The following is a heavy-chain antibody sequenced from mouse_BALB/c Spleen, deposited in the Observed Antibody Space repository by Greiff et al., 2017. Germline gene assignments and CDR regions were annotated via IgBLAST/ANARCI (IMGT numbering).Heavy chain of an antibody. CDR3: ARPLYYDYPWFAY. J-gene: IGHJ3*01. CDR2: ISYSGST. CDR1: GYSITSDYA. V-gene: IGHV3-2*02. D-gene: IGHD2-4*01. Sequence: EVKVEESGPGLVKPSQSLSLTCTVTGYSITSDYAWNWIRQFPGNKLEWMGYISYSGSTSYNPSLKSRISITRDTSKNQFFLQLNSVTTEDTATYYCARPLYYDYPWFAYWGQGTLVTVSA.